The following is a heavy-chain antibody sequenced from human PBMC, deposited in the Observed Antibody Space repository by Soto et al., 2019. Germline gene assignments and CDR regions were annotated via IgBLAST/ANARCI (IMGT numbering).Heavy chain of an antibody. V-gene: IGHV1-3*01. CDR3: ARDILSVGPRANDAFDV. D-gene: IGHD2-8*02. CDR1: GFSFSDNL. CDR2: INPDTGNT. J-gene: IGHJ3*01. Sequence: QVQLVQSGAEVRKPGASVNISCRASGFSFSDNLINWVRQAPGQSLEWMGWINPDTGNTRYSQTCQGRVTIDSHSSASIAYVEVIDLTAEDTAVYYCARDILSVGPRANDAFDVGGHWTMVTVSS.